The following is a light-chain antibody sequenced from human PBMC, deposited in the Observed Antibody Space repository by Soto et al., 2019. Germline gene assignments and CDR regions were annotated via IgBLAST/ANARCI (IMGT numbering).Light chain of an antibody. CDR2: AAS. Sequence: DILMSQSQVTLSVSPGHSAILSWRATQSISNNLAWYQQKPGQAPRLLIYAASTRATNIPARFSGSGSGTEFTLTISSLQSEDFAVYYCQQYNNWPPTWTFGQGTKVDIK. CDR3: QQYNNWPPTWT. CDR1: QSISNN. V-gene: IGKV3-15*01. J-gene: IGKJ1*01.